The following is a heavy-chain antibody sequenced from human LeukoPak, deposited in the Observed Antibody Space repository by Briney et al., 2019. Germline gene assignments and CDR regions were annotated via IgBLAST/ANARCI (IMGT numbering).Heavy chain of an antibody. D-gene: IGHD3-10*01. V-gene: IGHV4-61*02. CDR2: IHTSGST. J-gene: IGHJ6*04. Sequence: PSETLSLTCTVSGGSISSGSYYWSWIRQPAGKGLEWIGRIHTSGSTNYNPSLKSRVTISVDTSKNQFSLKLSSVTAADTAVYYCARGPEDYGSGSWLDVWGKGTTVTISS. CDR1: GGSISSGSYY. CDR3: ARGPEDYGSGSWLDV.